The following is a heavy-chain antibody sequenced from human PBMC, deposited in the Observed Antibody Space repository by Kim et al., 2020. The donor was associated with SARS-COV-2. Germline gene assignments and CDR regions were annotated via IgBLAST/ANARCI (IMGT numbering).Heavy chain of an antibody. CDR3: ARVVAVAPRYFDY. Sequence: NSTPSLESRVTMSVDTSQNQFSLKLRSMTAADTAVYYCARVVAVAPRYFDYWGQGILVTVSS. J-gene: IGHJ4*02. V-gene: IGHV4-4*07. D-gene: IGHD6-19*01.